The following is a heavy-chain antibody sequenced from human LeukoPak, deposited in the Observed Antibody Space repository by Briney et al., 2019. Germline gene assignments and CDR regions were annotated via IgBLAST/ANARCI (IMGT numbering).Heavy chain of an antibody. CDR3: AAMTTVTMYSYFFDS. J-gene: IGHJ4*02. V-gene: IGHV4-38-2*02. D-gene: IGHD4-17*01. Sequence: SETLSLTCTVSGYSISSGYYWGWIRQPPGKGLEWIGSIYHSGGTYYNPSLRSRVSISVDSSTNHFSLRLTSVTAADTAIYYCAAMTTVTMYSYFFDSWGQGTLLTVSS. CDR2: IYHSGGT. CDR1: GYSISSGYY.